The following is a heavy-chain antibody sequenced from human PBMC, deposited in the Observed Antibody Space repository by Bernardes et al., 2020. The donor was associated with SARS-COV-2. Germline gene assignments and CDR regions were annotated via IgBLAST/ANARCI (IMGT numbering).Heavy chain of an antibody. Sequence: SETLSLTCTVSGGSISSGGYYWSWIRQHPGKGLEWIGYIYYSGSTYYNPSLKSRVTISVDTSKNQFSLKLSSVTAADTAVYYCARENVRGVTRNSYYYYGMDVWGQGTTVTVSS. CDR3: ARENVRGVTRNSYYYYGMDV. V-gene: IGHV4-31*03. J-gene: IGHJ6*02. CDR1: GGSISSGGYY. CDR2: IYYSGST. D-gene: IGHD3-10*02.